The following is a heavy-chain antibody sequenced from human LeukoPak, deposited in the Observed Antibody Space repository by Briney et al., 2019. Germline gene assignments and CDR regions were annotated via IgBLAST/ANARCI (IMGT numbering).Heavy chain of an antibody. CDR1: GFTFSSYA. CDR2: INDSGDST. D-gene: IGHD2-2*01. J-gene: IGHJ5*02. CDR3: ATAYCSSTSCPT. V-gene: IGHV3-23*01. Sequence: QPGGSLRLSCAASGFTFSSYAMSWVRQAPGKGLEWVSSINDSGDSTYYADSVKGRFTISRDNSKNTLYLLMNNLRAEDTAIFYCATAYCSSTSCPTWGQGTLVTVSS.